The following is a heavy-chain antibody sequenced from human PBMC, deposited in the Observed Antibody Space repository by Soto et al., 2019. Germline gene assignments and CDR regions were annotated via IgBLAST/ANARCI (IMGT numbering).Heavy chain of an antibody. CDR1: GDTFSTYW. Sequence: EVQLVESGGALVQPGGSLRLSCADSGDTFSTYWMSWVRQAPGKGLEWVANIKQDGSDDFYVDSVKGRFTISRDNANNSLFLQMHSLTVEDTAVYYCARLITFDWYFELWGRGTLVTVSS. V-gene: IGHV3-7*01. J-gene: IGHJ2*01. CDR2: IKQDGSDD. CDR3: ARLITFDWYFEL. D-gene: IGHD3-16*01.